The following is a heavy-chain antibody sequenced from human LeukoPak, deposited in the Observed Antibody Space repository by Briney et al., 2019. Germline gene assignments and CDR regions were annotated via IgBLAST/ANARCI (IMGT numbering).Heavy chain of an antibody. Sequence: PSQTLSLTCTVSGGSISPYYWSWIRQPAGEGLEWIGYIYYSGSTNYNPTLKSRVTISVDTSKNQFSLKLNSVTAADTAVYYCAKGGGRFEYWGQGTLVTVSS. CDR3: AKGGGRFEY. V-gene: IGHV4-59*01. CDR1: GGSISPYY. CDR2: IYYSGST. J-gene: IGHJ4*02. D-gene: IGHD2-15*01.